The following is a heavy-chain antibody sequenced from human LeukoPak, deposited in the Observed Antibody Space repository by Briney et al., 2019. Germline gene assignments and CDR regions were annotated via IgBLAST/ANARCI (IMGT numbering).Heavy chain of an antibody. CDR1: GYSICSSNW. D-gene: IGHD3-22*01. J-gene: IGHJ4*02. CDR3: ARKIDSIHHFDD. Sequence: PSDTLSLTCAVSGYSICSSNWWGWIRQPPGKGLEWIGYIYHTGSTHYNPSLRSRATMSVDTSKNQFSLKLSSVTAVDTAVYFCARKIDSIHHFDDWGQGTLVTVSS. V-gene: IGHV4-28*01. CDR2: IYHTGST.